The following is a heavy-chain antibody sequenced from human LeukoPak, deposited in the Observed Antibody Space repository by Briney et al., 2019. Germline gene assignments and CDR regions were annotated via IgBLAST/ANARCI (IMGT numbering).Heavy chain of an antibody. CDR1: GGSISSYY. D-gene: IGHD3-22*01. J-gene: IGHJ3*02. Sequence: SETLSLTCTVSGGSISSYYWSWIRQTAGKGLEWIGRIYTSGSTNYNPSLKSRVTMSVDTSKNQFSLKLSSVTAADTAVYYCARDSYYYDSSGYYLGAFDIWGQGTMVTVSS. CDR2: IYTSGST. V-gene: IGHV4-4*07. CDR3: ARDSYYYDSSGYYLGAFDI.